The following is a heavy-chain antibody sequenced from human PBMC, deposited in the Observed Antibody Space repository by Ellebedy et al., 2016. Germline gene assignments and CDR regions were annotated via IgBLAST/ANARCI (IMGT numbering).Heavy chain of an antibody. CDR2: IYPGDSDT. CDR1: GYSFTSYW. J-gene: IGHJ4*02. CDR3: ARSKLGENFDY. D-gene: IGHD7-27*01. V-gene: IGHV5-51*01. Sequence: ASVKVSCKGSGYSFTSYWIGWVRQMPGKGLEWMGIIYPGDSDTRYSPSFQGQVTISADKSISTAYLQWSSLKASDTAMYYCARSKLGENFDYWGQGTLVTVSS.